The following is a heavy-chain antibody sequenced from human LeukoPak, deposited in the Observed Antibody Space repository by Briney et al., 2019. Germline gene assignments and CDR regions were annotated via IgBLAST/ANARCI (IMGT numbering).Heavy chain of an antibody. Sequence: PGGSLRLSCAASGFTFDDYAMNWVRQAPGKGLEWVSGISWNSGRIGYADSVEGRFTISRDNSKNTLYLQMNSLRAEDTAVYYCAKDHRDGFDYWGQGTLVTVSS. CDR1: GFTFDDYA. D-gene: IGHD3-10*01. CDR3: AKDHRDGFDY. CDR2: ISWNSGRI. J-gene: IGHJ4*02. V-gene: IGHV3-9*01.